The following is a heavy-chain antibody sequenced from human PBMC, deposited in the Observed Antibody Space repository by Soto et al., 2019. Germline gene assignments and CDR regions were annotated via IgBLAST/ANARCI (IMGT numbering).Heavy chain of an antibody. CDR2: IYYTGST. CDR1: GGSISSYY. Sequence: QVQLQESGPGLVKPSETLSLTCTVSGGSISSYYWSWIRQPPGKGLEWIGYIYYTGSTNYNPSLKSRVPISVDTSKNQLSLKLSSVTAADTAVFYCARQVDDHLFHYWGQGTLVTVSS. J-gene: IGHJ4*02. CDR3: ARQVDDHLFHY. D-gene: IGHD2-15*01. V-gene: IGHV4-59*08.